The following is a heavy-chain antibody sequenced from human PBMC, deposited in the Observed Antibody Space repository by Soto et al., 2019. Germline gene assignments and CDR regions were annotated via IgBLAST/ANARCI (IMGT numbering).Heavy chain of an antibody. CDR2: IKSKTDGGTT. V-gene: IGHV3-15*01. CDR1: GVALWNSG. D-gene: IGHD4-17*01. Sequence: LGGALGLDCAASGVALWNSGLAGAVKATRNGRAWVGRIKSKTDGGTTDYAAPVKGRFTISRDDSKNTLYLQMNSLKTEDTAVYYCTTSPTLGYGDYVSYYYYGMDVRGQGTTVTVSS. J-gene: IGHJ6*02. CDR3: TTSPTLGYGDYVSYYYYGMDV.